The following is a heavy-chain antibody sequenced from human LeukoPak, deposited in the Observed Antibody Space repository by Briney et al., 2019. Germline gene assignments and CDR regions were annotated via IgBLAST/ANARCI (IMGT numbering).Heavy chain of an antibody. CDR1: GLTVSSNY. CDR3: AARSGYYYVYFEY. CDR2: IYSGGST. Sequence: GGPLRLSCAASGLTVSSNYMSWVRQAPGKGLGWVSVIYSGGSTEYADSVKGRFTISRDNSKNTLYLQMNSLRAEDTAVYYCAARSGYYYVYFEYWGQGTLVTVSS. V-gene: IGHV3-66*01. J-gene: IGHJ4*02. D-gene: IGHD3-22*01.